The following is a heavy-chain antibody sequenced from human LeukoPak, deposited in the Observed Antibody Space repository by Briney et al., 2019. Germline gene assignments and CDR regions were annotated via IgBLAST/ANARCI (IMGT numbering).Heavy chain of an antibody. CDR1: GGSISSSSYY. CDR2: IYYSGST. Sequence: SETLSLTCTVSGGSISSSSYYWGWIRQPPGKGLEWIESIYYSGSTYYNPSLKSRVTISVDTSKNQFSLKLSSVTAADTAVYYCARHKKNYDISGNWFDPWGQGTLVTVSS. J-gene: IGHJ5*02. CDR3: ARHKKNYDISGNWFDP. V-gene: IGHV4-39*01. D-gene: IGHD3-9*01.